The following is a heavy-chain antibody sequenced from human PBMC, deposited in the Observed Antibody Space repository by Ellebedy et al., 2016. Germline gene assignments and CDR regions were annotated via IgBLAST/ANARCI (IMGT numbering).Heavy chain of an antibody. V-gene: IGHV1-3*01. CDR2: INAGNGNT. Sequence: ASVKVSCKASGYTFTSYAIHWVRQAPGQRLEWMGWINAGNGNTKYSQKFQGRVTITRDTSTSTAYMELRSLRSDDTAVYYCARVEYNWNDEGEEGNWFDPWGQGTLVTVSS. J-gene: IGHJ5*02. CDR1: GYTFTSYA. D-gene: IGHD1-1*01. CDR3: ARVEYNWNDEGEEGNWFDP.